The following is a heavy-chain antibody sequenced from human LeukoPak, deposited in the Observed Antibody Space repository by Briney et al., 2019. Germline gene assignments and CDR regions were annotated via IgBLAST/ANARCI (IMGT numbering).Heavy chain of an antibody. J-gene: IGHJ3*02. CDR2: IRSKANSYAT. CDR1: GFTFSGSA. D-gene: IGHD2-8*01. Sequence: GGSLRLSCAASGFTFSGSAMHWVRQASGKGLEWVGRIRSKANSYATAYAASVKGRFTISRDDSKNTAYLQMNSLKTEDTAVYYCASFGTYCTNGVCGLKGPDAFDIWGQGTMVTVSS. CDR3: ASFGTYCTNGVCGLKGPDAFDI. V-gene: IGHV3-73*01.